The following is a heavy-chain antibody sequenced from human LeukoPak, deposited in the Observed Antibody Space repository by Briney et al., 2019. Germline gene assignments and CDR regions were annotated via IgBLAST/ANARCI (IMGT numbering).Heavy chain of an antibody. CDR1: GFTVSSNY. CDR3: ARIGYSYGYSLLDY. Sequence: GGSLRLSCAAYGFTVSSNYMSWVRQAPGKGLEWVSVIYSGGSTYYAASVKGRFTISRDNSKNTLYLQMNSLRAEDTAVYYCARIGYSYGYSLLDYWGQGTLVTVSS. V-gene: IGHV3-66*02. D-gene: IGHD5-18*01. J-gene: IGHJ4*02. CDR2: IYSGGST.